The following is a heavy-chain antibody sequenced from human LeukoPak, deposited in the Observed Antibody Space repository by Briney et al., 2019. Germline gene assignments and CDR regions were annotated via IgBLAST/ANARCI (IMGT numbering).Heavy chain of an antibody. J-gene: IGHJ3*02. V-gene: IGHV4-38-2*02. Sequence: SETLSLTCSVSGYSFSSGFYWGWIRQPPGKGLEWIGSILHTGSTYYNLSLKSRVTISLDTSRNQFSLKLNPVTAADTAVYYCAKSNGYGLIDIWGQGTMVTVSP. CDR3: AKSNGYGLIDI. D-gene: IGHD3-22*01. CDR2: ILHTGST. CDR1: GYSFSSGFY.